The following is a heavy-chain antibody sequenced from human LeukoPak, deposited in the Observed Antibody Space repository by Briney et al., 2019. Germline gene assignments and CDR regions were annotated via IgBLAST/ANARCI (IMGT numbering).Heavy chain of an antibody. J-gene: IGHJ4*02. D-gene: IGHD3-9*01. V-gene: IGHV3-21*01. Sequence: KAGGSLRLSCAASGFTISSYSMNWVRQAPGKGLEWVSSISSSSSYIYYADSVKGRFTISRDNAKNTLYLQMNSLRAEDTAVYYCARDDILTGYSNDYWGQGTLVAVSS. CDR1: GFTISSYS. CDR3: ARDDILTGYSNDY. CDR2: ISSSSSYI.